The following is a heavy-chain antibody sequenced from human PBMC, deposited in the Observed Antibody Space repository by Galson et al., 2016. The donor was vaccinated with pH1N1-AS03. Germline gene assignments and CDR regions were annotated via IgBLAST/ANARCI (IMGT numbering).Heavy chain of an antibody. J-gene: IGHJ4*02. D-gene: IGHD3-10*01. Sequence: SLRLSCAASGFTFSYYSMNWVRQAPGKGLEWVSYISSRGDSIYYADSVKGRLSISRDNTKESLYLQMNGLRDEDTGVYSCARIGTMSDFDSWRQGTLVTVSS. CDR2: ISSRGDSI. V-gene: IGHV3-48*02. CDR3: ARIGTMSDFDS. CDR1: GFTFSYYS.